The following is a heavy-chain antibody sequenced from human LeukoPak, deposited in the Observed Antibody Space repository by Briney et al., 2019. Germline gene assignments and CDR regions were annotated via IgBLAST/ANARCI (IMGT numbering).Heavy chain of an antibody. CDR3: AMGGWGTTVTRALDY. CDR1: GGTFSSYA. J-gene: IGHJ4*02. V-gene: IGHV1-69*04. D-gene: IGHD4-17*01. Sequence: ASVKVSCKASGGTFSSYAISWVRQAPGQGLEWMGRIIPILGIANYAQKFQGRVTITADKSTSTAYMELSSLRSEDTAVYYCAMGGWGTTVTRALDYWGQGTLVTVSS. CDR2: IIPILGIA.